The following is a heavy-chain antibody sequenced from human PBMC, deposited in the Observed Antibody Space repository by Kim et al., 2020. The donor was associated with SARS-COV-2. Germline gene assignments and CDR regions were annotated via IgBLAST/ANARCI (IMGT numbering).Heavy chain of an antibody. CDR2: IIPILGIA. V-gene: IGHV1-69*04. D-gene: IGHD3-10*01. J-gene: IGHJ4*02. Sequence: SVKVSCKASGGTFSSYAISWVRQAPGQGLEWMGRIIPILGIANYAQKFQGRVTITADKSTSTAYMELSSLRSEDTAVYYCASSGTLSMVRGFIINTPVDYWGQGNLVTVSS. CDR1: GGTFSSYA. CDR3: ASSGTLSMVRGFIINTPVDY.